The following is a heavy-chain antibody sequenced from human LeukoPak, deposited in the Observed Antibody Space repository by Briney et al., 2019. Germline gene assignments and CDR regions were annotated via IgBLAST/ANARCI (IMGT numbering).Heavy chain of an antibody. V-gene: IGHV4-61*02. CDR1: GGSISSDNYS. D-gene: IGHD4-17*01. J-gene: IGHJ5*02. Sequence: SETLSLTCTVSGGSISSDNYSWSWIRQPAGKGLEWIGRVYTSGSTNYNPSLKSRVTISVDTSKNHFSLKLSSVTAADTAVYYCARGDGDYGWFDPWGQGTLVTVSS. CDR2: VYTSGST. CDR3: ARGDGDYGWFDP.